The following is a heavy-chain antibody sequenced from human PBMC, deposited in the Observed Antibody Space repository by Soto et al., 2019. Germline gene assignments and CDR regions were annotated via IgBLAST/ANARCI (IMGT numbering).Heavy chain of an antibody. V-gene: IGHV4-4*07. CDR2: VYSPGGT. CDR3: ARDLSGTGLDI. D-gene: IGHD1-26*01. CDR1: GDSIGRFY. Sequence: SETLSLTCNVSGDSIGRFYWSWIRQSAEKGLEWIGLVYSPGGTAYNPALKGRVTISLDRSNNHVSLEMNSVTAADTAVYFCARDLSGTGLDIWGRGTRVTVSS. J-gene: IGHJ6*02.